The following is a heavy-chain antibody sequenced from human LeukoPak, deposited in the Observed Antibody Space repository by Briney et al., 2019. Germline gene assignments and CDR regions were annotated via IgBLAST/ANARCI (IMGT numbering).Heavy chain of an antibody. J-gene: IGHJ4*02. Sequence: PSETLSLTCTVSGGSISSYHWSWIRQPPGKGLEWIGNMYYSGSTNYNPSLRSRVTISVDTSKNQFSLKLSSVTAADTAVYYCARDPGADFRVFDYWGQGTLVTVSS. CDR1: GGSISSYH. D-gene: IGHD3-10*01. CDR2: MYYSGST. CDR3: ARDPGADFRVFDY. V-gene: IGHV4-59*01.